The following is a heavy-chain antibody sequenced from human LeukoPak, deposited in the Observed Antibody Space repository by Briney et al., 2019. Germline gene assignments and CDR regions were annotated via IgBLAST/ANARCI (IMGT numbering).Heavy chain of an antibody. Sequence: GESLKISCKGSGYSFTSYWIGCVRQMPGKGLEWMGIIYPGDSDTRYSPSFQGQVTISADKSISTAYLQWSSLKASDTAMYYCARGNYDFWSGYYTFDYWGQGTLVTVSS. CDR2: IYPGDSDT. J-gene: IGHJ4*02. D-gene: IGHD3-3*01. CDR1: GYSFTSYW. V-gene: IGHV5-51*01. CDR3: ARGNYDFWSGYYTFDY.